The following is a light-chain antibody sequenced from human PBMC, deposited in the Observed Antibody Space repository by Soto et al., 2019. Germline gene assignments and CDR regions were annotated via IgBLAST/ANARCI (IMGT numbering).Light chain of an antibody. Sequence: IVLTQSPGTLSLSPGERATLSCRASQSVSSSYLAWYQQKPGQAPRLLIYGASSSATGIPDRFSGSGSGTDFPLTISRLEPEDFAVYYCQQYGSSPYTFGQATKVEIK. J-gene: IGKJ2*01. CDR2: GAS. CDR1: QSVSSSY. CDR3: QQYGSSPYT. V-gene: IGKV3-20*01.